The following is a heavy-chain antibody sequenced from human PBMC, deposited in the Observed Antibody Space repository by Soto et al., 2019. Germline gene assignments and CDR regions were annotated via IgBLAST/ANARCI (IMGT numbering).Heavy chain of an antibody. D-gene: IGHD3-10*01. V-gene: IGHV3-23*01. Sequence: EVQLLESGGGLVQPGGSLRLSCAASGFSFSNNAMTWVRQAPGKGLEWVSVISGSGGGTYYADSVKGRFTISRDNSKNTLYLQMNSLRAEDTAVYYCAKDLSGSGTYYTSDYWGQGTLVTVSS. J-gene: IGHJ4*02. CDR1: GFSFSNNA. CDR3: AKDLSGSGTYYTSDY. CDR2: ISGSGGGT.